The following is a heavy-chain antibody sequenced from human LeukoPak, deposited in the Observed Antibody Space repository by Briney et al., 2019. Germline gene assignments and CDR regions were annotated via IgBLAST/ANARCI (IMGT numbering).Heavy chain of an antibody. CDR2: IWYGGSNK. Sequence: GGSLRLSCAASGFTVSSHVMHWVRQAPGKGLEWVAVIWYGGSNKYYADSVKGRFAISKDNSKSTLHLQMNSLRAEDTAVYYCASHSGNYPRGYFDYWGQGTLVIVSS. CDR1: GFTVSSHV. V-gene: IGHV3-33*01. J-gene: IGHJ4*02. D-gene: IGHD1-26*01. CDR3: ASHSGNYPRGYFDY.